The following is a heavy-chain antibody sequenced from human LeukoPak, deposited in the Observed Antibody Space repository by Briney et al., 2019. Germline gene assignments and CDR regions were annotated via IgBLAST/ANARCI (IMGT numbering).Heavy chain of an antibody. CDR1: GDSVSRKSAA. V-gene: IGHV6-1*01. D-gene: IGHD3-9*01. CDR3: ARAFPYYDILTGYYAPSHAFDI. J-gene: IGHJ3*02. CDR2: TYYRSKWYN. Sequence: SQTLSLTCAISGDSVSRKSAAWNWIRQSPSRGLEWLGRTYYRSKWYNDYAVSVKSRITINPDTSKNQFSLQLNSVTPEDTAVYYCARAFPYYDILTGYYAPSHAFDIWGQGTMVTVSS.